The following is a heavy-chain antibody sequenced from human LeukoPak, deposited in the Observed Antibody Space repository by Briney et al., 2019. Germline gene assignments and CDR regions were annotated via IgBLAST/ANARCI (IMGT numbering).Heavy chain of an antibody. J-gene: IGHJ4*02. CDR2: ISYDGSNK. Sequence: GGSLRLSCAASGFTFSGSAMHWVRQAPGKGLEWVAVISYDGSNKYYADSVKGRFTISRDNSKNTLYLQMNSLRAEDTAVYYCALGKDSSGWYYFDYWGQGTLVTVSS. V-gene: IGHV3-30*04. CDR1: GFTFSGSA. D-gene: IGHD6-19*01. CDR3: ALGKDSSGWYYFDY.